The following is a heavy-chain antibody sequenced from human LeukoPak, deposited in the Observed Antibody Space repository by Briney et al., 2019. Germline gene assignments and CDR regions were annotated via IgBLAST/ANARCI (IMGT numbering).Heavy chain of an antibody. CDR2: IKQDGSEK. Sequence: PGGSLRLSCAASGFTFSSYWMSWVRQAPGKGLEWVANIKQDGSEKYYVDSVKGRFTISRDNAKNSLYLQMNSLRAEDTAVYYCARDLYYYDSSGYFNWGQGTLVTVSS. CDR1: GFTFSSYW. V-gene: IGHV3-7*01. J-gene: IGHJ4*02. D-gene: IGHD3-22*01. CDR3: ARDLYYYDSSGYFN.